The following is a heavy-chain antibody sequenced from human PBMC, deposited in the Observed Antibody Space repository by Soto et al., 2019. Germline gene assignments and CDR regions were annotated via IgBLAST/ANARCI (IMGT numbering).Heavy chain of an antibody. CDR3: ARGGGYYRDAMDV. Sequence: ASVKVSCKASGYTFTNYYIQWVRQAPGQGLEWMGWINPNSGGTHYAQEFEARVTMTRDTSINTAYMELSSLTSDDTAAYYCARGGGYYRDAMDVWGQGTTVTVSS. CDR2: INPNSGGT. CDR1: GYTFTNYY. V-gene: IGHV1-2*02. J-gene: IGHJ6*02. D-gene: IGHD1-26*01.